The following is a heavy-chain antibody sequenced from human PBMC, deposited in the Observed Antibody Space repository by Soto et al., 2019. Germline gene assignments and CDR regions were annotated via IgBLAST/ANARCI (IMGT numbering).Heavy chain of an antibody. D-gene: IGHD6-19*01. CDR1: GDSVSSNSAA. J-gene: IGHJ6*01. CDR3: ASYKPIAGAVTDVPGSMDV. V-gene: IGHV6-1*01. Sequence: SQTLSLTCAISGDSVSSNSAAWNWIRQSPSRGLEWLGRTYYRSKWYNDYAVSVKSRITINPDTSKNQFSLQLNSVTPEDTAVYYCASYKPIAGAVTDVPGSMDVGGQETTVT. CDR2: TYYRSKWYN.